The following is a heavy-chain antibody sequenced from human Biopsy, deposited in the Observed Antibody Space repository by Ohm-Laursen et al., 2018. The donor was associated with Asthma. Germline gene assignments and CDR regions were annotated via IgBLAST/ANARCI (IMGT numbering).Heavy chain of an antibody. CDR1: GFTFGDYW. J-gene: IGHJ1*01. Sequence: SLRLSCAASGFTFGDYWMSWVRQVQGKGLGWVANIKHDGTEKNHVDSLKGRFTISRDNAKNSLYLQMNSLRAEDTAVYYCARTFHFWSPYHAEHYQLWGQGTLVTVPS. CDR2: IKHDGTEK. D-gene: IGHD3-3*02. V-gene: IGHV3-7*01. CDR3: ARTFHFWSPYHAEHYQL.